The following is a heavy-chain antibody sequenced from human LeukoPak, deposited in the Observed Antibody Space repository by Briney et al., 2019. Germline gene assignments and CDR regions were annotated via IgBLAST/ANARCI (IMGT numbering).Heavy chain of an antibody. D-gene: IGHD3-10*01. CDR3: AKDLQIHPTGNWFDP. Sequence: GGTLRLSCAASGFSFSSYGMSWVRQAPGKGLEWVSAISGSGGSTYYADSVKGRFTISRDNSKNTLYLQMNSLRAEDTAVYYCAKDLQIHPTGNWFDPWGQGTLVTVSS. J-gene: IGHJ5*02. CDR2: ISGSGGST. V-gene: IGHV3-23*01. CDR1: GFSFSSYG.